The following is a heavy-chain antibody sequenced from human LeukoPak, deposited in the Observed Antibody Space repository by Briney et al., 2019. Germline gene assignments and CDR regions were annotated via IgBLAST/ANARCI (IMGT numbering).Heavy chain of an antibody. CDR2: ISGSGGST. CDR1: GFTFSSYA. CDR3: ASSGWYPDAFDI. D-gene: IGHD6-19*01. J-gene: IGHJ3*02. V-gene: IGHV3-23*01. Sequence: GGSLRLSCAASGFTFSSYAMSWVRQAPGKGLEWVPAISGSGGSTYYADSVKGRFTISRDNSKNTLYLQMNSLRAEDTAVYYCASSGWYPDAFDIWGQGTMVTVSS.